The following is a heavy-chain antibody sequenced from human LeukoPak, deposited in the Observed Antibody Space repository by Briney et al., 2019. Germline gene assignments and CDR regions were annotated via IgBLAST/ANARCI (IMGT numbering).Heavy chain of an antibody. D-gene: IGHD4-11*01. CDR1: GYTFTNFG. CDR2: ISAYNGNT. V-gene: IGHV1-18*01. Sequence: ASVKVSCKASGYTFTNFGISWVRQAPGQGLEWMGWISAYNGNTDYAQKFQGRVTMTTDTSTSTTYMELRSLTSDDTAVYYCARDRSNHDYWGQGTLVTVSS. CDR3: ARDRSNHDY. J-gene: IGHJ4*02.